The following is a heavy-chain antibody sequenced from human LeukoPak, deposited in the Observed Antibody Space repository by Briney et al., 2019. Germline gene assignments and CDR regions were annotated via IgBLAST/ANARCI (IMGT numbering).Heavy chain of an antibody. CDR2: INHSGST. V-gene: IGHV4-34*01. D-gene: IGHD1-14*01. CDR3: ARGHTPGCPDY. Sequence: SETLSLTCAVYGGSFSGYYWSWIRQPPGKGLEWIGEINHSGSTNYNPSLKSRVTISVDTSKNQFSLKLSSVTAADTAVHYCARGHTPGCPDYWGQGTLVTVSS. J-gene: IGHJ4*02. CDR1: GGSFSGYY.